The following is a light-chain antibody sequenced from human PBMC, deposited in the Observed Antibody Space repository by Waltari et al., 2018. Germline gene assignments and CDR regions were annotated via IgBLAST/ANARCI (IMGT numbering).Light chain of an antibody. CDR3: QVWDANTDPGV. CDR1: NIEIKS. Sequence: SYVLTQPPSVSVAPGETARITCWGNNIEIKSVHLYRKRPGQAPVVVISYDNDRAAGSPERCSGSNSGNTATLTISRVEAGDEADYYCQVWDANTDPGVFGTGTEVTVL. J-gene: IGLJ1*01. V-gene: IGLV3-21*01. CDR2: YDN.